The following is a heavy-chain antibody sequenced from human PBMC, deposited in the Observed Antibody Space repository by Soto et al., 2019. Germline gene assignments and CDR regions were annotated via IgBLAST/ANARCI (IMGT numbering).Heavy chain of an antibody. CDR3: ARPPGYISDWYYFDL. CDR1: GYSFIDYY. Sequence: QVQLVQSGAEVKKPGASVKVSCEASGYSFIDYYMHWVRQAPGQGFEWMGRISPKSGGTNYAQKFEGRVTMTWDTSLNTAYMELSSLISEYTAVYYCARPPGYISDWYYFDLWGQGTRVTVSS. CDR2: ISPKSGGT. J-gene: IGHJ4*02. V-gene: IGHV1-2*02. D-gene: IGHD3-9*01.